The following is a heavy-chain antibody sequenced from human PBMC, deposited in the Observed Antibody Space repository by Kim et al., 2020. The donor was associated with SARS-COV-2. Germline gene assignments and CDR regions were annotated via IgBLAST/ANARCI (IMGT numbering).Heavy chain of an antibody. J-gene: IGHJ4*02. CDR3: AENEGGVAAGPFDY. D-gene: IGHD3-16*01. V-gene: IGHV3-23*01. Sequence: ADSDVQGRFTISRGDSKTILYLQMNSLRVEDTAIYYCAENEGGVAAGPFDYWGQGTLVTVSS.